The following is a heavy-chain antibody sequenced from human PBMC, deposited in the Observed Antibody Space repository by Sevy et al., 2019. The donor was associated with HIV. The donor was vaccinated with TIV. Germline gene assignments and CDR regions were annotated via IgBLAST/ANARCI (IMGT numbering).Heavy chain of an antibody. CDR1: GDSVSSNSAA. CDR2: TYYRSKWYN. D-gene: IGHD2-2*02. V-gene: IGHV6-1*01. CDR3: AREGGSYCSSTSCYRGGRFAAAVDY. Sequence: SQTLSLTCAISGDSVSSNSAAWNWIRQSPSRGLEWLGRTYYRSKWYNDYAVSVKSRITINPDTSKNHFSLQLNSVTPEDSGVYYCAREGGSYCSSTSCYRGGRFAAAVDYWGQGTLVTVSS. J-gene: IGHJ4*02.